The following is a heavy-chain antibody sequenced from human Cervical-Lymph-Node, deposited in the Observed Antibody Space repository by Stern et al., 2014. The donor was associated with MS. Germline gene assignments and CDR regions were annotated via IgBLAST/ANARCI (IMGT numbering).Heavy chain of an antibody. J-gene: IGHJ5*02. Sequence: QVQLQESGPRLVKPSETLSLTCTVSGGSISSYYWSWIRQPPGKGLEWIAYIYYSGSTHSNPSLKSRVTISVDKSKNHFSLKLSSVTAADTAVYYCARGRGTSGNWFDPWGQGTLVTVSS. CDR1: GGSISSYY. V-gene: IGHV4-59*01. CDR2: IYYSGST. D-gene: IGHD3-16*01. CDR3: ARGRGTSGNWFDP.